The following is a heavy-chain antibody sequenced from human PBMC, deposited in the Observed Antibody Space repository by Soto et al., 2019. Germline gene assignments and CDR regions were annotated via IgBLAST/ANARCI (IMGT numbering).Heavy chain of an antibody. Sequence: QVHLVQSGAEVKKPGASVKVSCKGSGYAFTTYGITWVRQAPGQVLEWMGWISAHNGNTNDAQKLQARATVTRHTSTSTAYMELGSLRSDDTAVFDWARGRDGDYWGQGALVTVSS. CDR3: ARGRDGDY. CDR2: ISAHNGNT. D-gene: IGHD6-6*01. CDR1: GYAFTTYG. V-gene: IGHV1-18*01. J-gene: IGHJ4*02.